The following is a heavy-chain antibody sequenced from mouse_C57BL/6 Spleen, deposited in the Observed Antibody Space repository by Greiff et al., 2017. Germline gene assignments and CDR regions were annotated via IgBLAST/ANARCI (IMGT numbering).Heavy chain of an antibody. V-gene: IGHV6-6*01. Sequence: EVQLVESGGGLVQPGGSMKLSCAASGFTFSNSWMDWVRQSPGKGLEWVAEIRNKANNPASYYAVSVKGRFTISRDASKSCVYLKRNSIRAEDTGIYYCTRRYYGSSYDWFAYWGQGTLVTVSA. D-gene: IGHD1-1*01. J-gene: IGHJ3*01. CDR3: TRRYYGSSYDWFAY. CDR2: IRNKANNPAS. CDR1: GFTFSNSW.